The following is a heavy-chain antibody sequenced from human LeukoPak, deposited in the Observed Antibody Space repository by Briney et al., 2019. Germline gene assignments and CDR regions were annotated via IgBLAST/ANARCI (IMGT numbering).Heavy chain of an antibody. V-gene: IGHV4-31*03. Sequence: SETLSLTYTVSGVSINSSASDWRCLRQPPKRGLEWVGYINHSGSTYYNPSLGSRVTMSVDTSENQFSLKLSSVTAAASAVYYCARAARQGFTRIVVPVFYFDLWGRGTLVTVSS. D-gene: IGHD3-22*01. CDR1: GVSINSSASD. CDR3: ARAARQGFTRIVVPVFYFDL. CDR2: INHSGST. J-gene: IGHJ2*01.